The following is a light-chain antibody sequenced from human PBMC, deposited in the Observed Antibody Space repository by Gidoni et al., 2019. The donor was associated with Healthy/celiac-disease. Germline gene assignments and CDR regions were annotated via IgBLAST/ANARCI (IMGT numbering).Light chain of an antibody. Sequence: DLQTTRSPSSVSASVGDRVTITCRSSQGISIWLAWYQQKPGKAPKLLIYAASSLQSGVPSRFSGSGSGTGFTLTISSLQPGDFATYYCQQAHIFPFTFGGGTKVEIK. CDR1: QGISIW. CDR3: QQAHIFPFT. J-gene: IGKJ4*01. V-gene: IGKV1-12*01. CDR2: AAS.